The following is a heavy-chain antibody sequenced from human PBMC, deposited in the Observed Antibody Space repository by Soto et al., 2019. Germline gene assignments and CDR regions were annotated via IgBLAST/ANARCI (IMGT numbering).Heavy chain of an antibody. V-gene: IGHV4-38-2*02. D-gene: IGHD2-8*01. J-gene: IGHJ4*01. Sequence: PSETLSLTCTVSGYSISNNYHWAWIRQAPGRGLEWIGSIYHSGTTYYNPSLRSRVIISVDTSKNQFSLKVPSVTAADKAIYYCERENCPDGACYYFDYWGRGTLATVS. CDR3: ERENCPDGACYYFDY. CDR1: GYSISNNYH. CDR2: IYHSGTT.